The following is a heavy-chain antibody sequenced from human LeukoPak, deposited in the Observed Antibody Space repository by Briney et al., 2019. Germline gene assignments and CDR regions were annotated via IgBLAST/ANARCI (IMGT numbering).Heavy chain of an antibody. V-gene: IGHV1-24*01. CDR2: FVPEDGKT. J-gene: IGHJ3*02. Sequence: ASVKVSCKVSGYTRTELSMHWMRQAPGKGLEWMGGFVPEDGKTLYAQKFQGRVTITADESTSTAYMELSSLRSEDTAVYYCARHIVVVPADRGAFDIWGQGTMVTVSS. CDR3: ARHIVVVPADRGAFDI. D-gene: IGHD2-2*01. CDR1: GYTRTELS.